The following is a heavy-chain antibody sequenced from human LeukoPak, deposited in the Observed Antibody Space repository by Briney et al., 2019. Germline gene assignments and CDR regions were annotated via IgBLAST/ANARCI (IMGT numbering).Heavy chain of an antibody. CDR1: GFTFDDYG. CDR2: INWNGGST. Sequence: AGGSLRLSCAASGFTFDDYGMSWVRQAPGKGLEWVSGINWNGGSTGYADSVKGRFTISRDNAKNSLYLQMSSLRAEDTALYYCASGGIYYGAAFDFWGQGSLVTVSA. J-gene: IGHJ4*02. D-gene: IGHD1-26*01. CDR3: ASGGIYYGAAFDF. V-gene: IGHV3-20*04.